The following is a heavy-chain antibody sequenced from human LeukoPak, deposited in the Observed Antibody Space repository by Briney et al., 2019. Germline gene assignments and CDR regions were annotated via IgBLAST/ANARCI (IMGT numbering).Heavy chain of an antibody. CDR1: GGTFSSYA. D-gene: IGHD6-19*01. V-gene: IGHV1-69*05. J-gene: IGHJ3*02. CDR3: ATENSSGWYGAFDI. Sequence: GASVKVSCKASGGTFSSYAISWVRQAPGQGLEWMGGIIPIFGTANYAQKFQGRVTITTNESTSTAYMELSSLRSEDTAVYYCATENSSGWYGAFDIWGQGTMVTVSS. CDR2: IIPIFGTA.